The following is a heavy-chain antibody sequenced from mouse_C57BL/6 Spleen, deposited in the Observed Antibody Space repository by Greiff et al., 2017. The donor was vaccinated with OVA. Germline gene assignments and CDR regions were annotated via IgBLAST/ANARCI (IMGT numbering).Heavy chain of an antibody. CDR1: GFNIKDYY. V-gene: IGHV14-2*01. CDR3: ARNWAGAWFAY. Sequence: EVQLQQSGAELVKPGASVKLSCTASGFNIKDYYMHWVKQRTEQGLEWIGRIDPEDGETKYAPKFKGKATITADTSSNTAYLQLSSLTSEDTADYYCARNWAGAWFAYWGQGTLVTVSA. D-gene: IGHD4-1*01. CDR2: IDPEDGET. J-gene: IGHJ3*01.